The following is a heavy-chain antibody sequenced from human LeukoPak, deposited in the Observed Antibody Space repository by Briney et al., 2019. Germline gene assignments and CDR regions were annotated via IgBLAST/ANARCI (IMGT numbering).Heavy chain of an antibody. CDR2: INPSGGST. CDR1: GYTFTSYY. CDR3: ARDTTLALDFDY. V-gene: IGHV1-46*01. J-gene: IGHJ4*02. Sequence: ASVKVSCKASGYTFTSYYMHWVRQAPGQGLEWMGIINPSGGSTSYAQKFQGRVTMTRDTSINTAYMELSRLRSDDTAVYYCARDTTLALDFDYWGQGTLVTVYS. D-gene: IGHD1-26*01.